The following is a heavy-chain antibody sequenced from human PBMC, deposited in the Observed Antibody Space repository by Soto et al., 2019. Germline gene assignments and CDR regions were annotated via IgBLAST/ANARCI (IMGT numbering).Heavy chain of an antibody. J-gene: IGHJ4*02. CDR3: ARDDPNGYNYSVAFFDY. CDR1: GFTLSDYW. Sequence: GGPLRLSCASSGFTLSDYWMSWVRQTPGKGLEWVGNIHRDGSENYYAGFVKGRFTFSRDNVKNSLYLQMNSLKPEDTGVYYCARDDPNGYNYSVAFFDYWGQGTPVTFSS. CDR2: IHRDGSEN. V-gene: IGHV3-7*04. D-gene: IGHD5-18*01.